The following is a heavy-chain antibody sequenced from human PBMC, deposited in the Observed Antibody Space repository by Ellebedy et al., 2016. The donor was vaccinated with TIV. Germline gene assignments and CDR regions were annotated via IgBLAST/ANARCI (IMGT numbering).Heavy chain of an antibody. CDR1: GFSLSSFW. CDR2: INHAGSET. Sequence: GESLKISCAASGFSLSSFWMSWVRQAPGKGLESVANINHAGSETYYVDSVKGRFTISRDNAKNSLYLQMDSLRAEDTAVYFCAGAPRGGTDYWGQGTLVTVSS. CDR3: AGAPRGGTDY. V-gene: IGHV3-7*03. D-gene: IGHD3-10*01. J-gene: IGHJ4*02.